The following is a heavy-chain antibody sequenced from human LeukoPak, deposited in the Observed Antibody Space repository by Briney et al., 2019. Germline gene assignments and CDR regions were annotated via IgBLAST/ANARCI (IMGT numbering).Heavy chain of an antibody. J-gene: IGHJ4*02. Sequence: SVKVSCKASGGTFSSYAISWVRQAPGQGLEWMGGIIPIFGTANYAQKFQGRVTITRDTSASTAYMELSSLRSEDTAVYYCARVGSSGYHYWGQGTLVTVSS. CDR3: ARVGSSGYHY. D-gene: IGHD3-22*01. CDR2: IIPIFGTA. V-gene: IGHV1-69*05. CDR1: GGTFSSYA.